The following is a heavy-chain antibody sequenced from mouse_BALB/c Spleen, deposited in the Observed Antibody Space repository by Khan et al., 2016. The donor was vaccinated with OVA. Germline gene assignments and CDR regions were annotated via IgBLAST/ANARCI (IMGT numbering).Heavy chain of an antibody. CDR2: ISSDGDYT. Sequence: EVQLLETGGGLVKPGGSLKLSCAASGFTFSTYAMSWVRQTPEKRLEWVATISSDGDYTYYPDNVTGRFTISRDTAKNTLYLQMSSLRSEDTAMYYCARSPYGNFAYWGQGTLVTVSA. D-gene: IGHD2-1*01. CDR3: ARSPYGNFAY. V-gene: IGHV5-9-3*01. CDR1: GFTFSTYA. J-gene: IGHJ3*01.